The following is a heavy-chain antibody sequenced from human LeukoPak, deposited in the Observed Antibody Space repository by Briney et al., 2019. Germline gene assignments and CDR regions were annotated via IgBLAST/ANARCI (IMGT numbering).Heavy chain of an antibody. CDR3: ARRYSSSRRSPGAFDI. CDR1: GGSFSGYY. V-gene: IGHV4-34*01. CDR2: INHSGST. J-gene: IGHJ3*02. Sequence: SSETLSLTCAVYGGSFSGYYWSWLRQPPGKGLEWIREINHSGSTNYNPSLKSRVTISVDTSKNQFSLKLSSVTAADTAVYYCARRYSSSRRSPGAFDIWGQGTTVTISS. D-gene: IGHD6-13*01.